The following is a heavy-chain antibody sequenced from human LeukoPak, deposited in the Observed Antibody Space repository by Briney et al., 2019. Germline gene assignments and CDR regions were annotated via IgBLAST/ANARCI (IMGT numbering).Heavy chain of an antibody. D-gene: IGHD2-2*02. CDR2: MNPNSGNT. Sequence: GASVKVSCKACGYTFTSYDINWVRQATGQGLEWVGWMNPNSGNTGYAQKFQGRVTMTRNTSTSTAYMELSSLRSEDTAVYYCARGRVVVVPAAIDYYYYGMDVWGQGTTVTVSS. J-gene: IGHJ6*02. V-gene: IGHV1-8*01. CDR3: ARGRVVVVPAAIDYYYYGMDV. CDR1: GYTFTSYD.